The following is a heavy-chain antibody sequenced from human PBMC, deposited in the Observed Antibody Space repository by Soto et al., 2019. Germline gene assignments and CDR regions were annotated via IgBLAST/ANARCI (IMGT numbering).Heavy chain of an antibody. CDR1: GGSISSYY. J-gene: IGHJ5*02. CDR2: IYTSGST. D-gene: IGHD2-15*01. V-gene: IGHV4-4*07. Sequence: QLLESGPGLVKPSETLSLTCTVSGGSISSYYWSWIRQPAGKGLEWIGRIYTSGSTNYNPSLKSRVTMSVDTSKNQFSLKLSSVTAADTAVYYCARVVVVAATYYGDYAWFDPWGQGTLVTVSS. CDR3: ARVVVVAATYYGDYAWFDP.